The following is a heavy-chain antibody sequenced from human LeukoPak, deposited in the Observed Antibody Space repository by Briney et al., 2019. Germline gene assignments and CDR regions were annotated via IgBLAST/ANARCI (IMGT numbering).Heavy chain of an antibody. CDR3: ARRTSNPVGAIDY. D-gene: IGHD1-26*01. Sequence: SETLSLTCTVSGGSISISNYYWGWIRQPPGRGLEWIGSISYSGTYYNPSLKSRLTISVDTSKNHFSLDLRSVTATDTAVYYCARRTSNPVGAIDYWGQGTLVTVSS. CDR2: ISYSGT. J-gene: IGHJ4*02. V-gene: IGHV4-39*01. CDR1: GGSISISNYY.